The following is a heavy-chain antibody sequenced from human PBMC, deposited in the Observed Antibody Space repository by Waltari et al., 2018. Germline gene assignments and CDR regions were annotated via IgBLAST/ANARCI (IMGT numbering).Heavy chain of an antibody. Sequence: QVQLQESGPGLVKPSETLSLTCAVSGYSISSGYHWGWIRQTPGRGLEWIASIYHSGFTYYTPSLKSRVTMSVDTSKNQFSLQLSSVTAADTAVYYCARESRSTWYFGYWGQGTLVTVSS. CDR1: GYSISSGYH. CDR3: ARESRSTWYFGY. J-gene: IGHJ4*02. D-gene: IGHD1-26*01. CDR2: IYHSGFT. V-gene: IGHV4-38-2*01.